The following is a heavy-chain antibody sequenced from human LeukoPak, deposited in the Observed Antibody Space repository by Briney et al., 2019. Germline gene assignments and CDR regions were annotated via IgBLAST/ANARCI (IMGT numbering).Heavy chain of an antibody. V-gene: IGHV1-46*01. CDR3: AREHCVYDS. CDR1: GYTFTNYY. Sequence: ASVKLTLTASGYTFTNYYMHWVRQAPGQGLEWMGIINPSGGSTNYAQKFQGRVTMTRDTSTSTVYMELSSLRSEDTAVYYCAREHCVYDSWRKGNVLTVSS. CDR2: INPSGGST. J-gene: IGHJ1*01. D-gene: IGHD5/OR15-5a*01.